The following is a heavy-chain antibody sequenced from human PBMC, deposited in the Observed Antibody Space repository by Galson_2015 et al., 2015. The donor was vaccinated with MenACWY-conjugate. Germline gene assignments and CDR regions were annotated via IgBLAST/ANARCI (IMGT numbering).Heavy chain of an antibody. CDR2: IYHSGST. D-gene: IGHD3-10*01. J-gene: IGHJ4*02. Sequence: SEPLSLTCAVSGGSISINYWWTWVRQPPGKGLEWIGEIYHSGSTNYNPSLKSRLTVSVDKSKNQFSLKLSSVTAADTAVYYCARGNYYVSGTYYKSANFDYCGQGSLVTVSS. CDR1: GGSISINYW. V-gene: IGHV4-4*02. CDR3: ARGNYYVSGTYYKSANFDY.